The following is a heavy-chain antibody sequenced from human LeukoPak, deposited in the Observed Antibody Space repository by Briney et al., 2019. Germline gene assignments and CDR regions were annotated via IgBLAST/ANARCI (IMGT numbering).Heavy chain of an antibody. J-gene: IGHJ5*02. Sequence: GGSLRLSCEASGFTFSSYEMNWVRQAPGKGLEWVSYISSSGSTIYYADSVKGRFTISRDNAKNSLYLQMNSLRAEDTAVYYCARESGWFGELPFSWGQGTLVTVSS. CDR1: GFTFSSYE. V-gene: IGHV3-48*03. CDR2: ISSSGSTI. CDR3: ARESGWFGELPFS. D-gene: IGHD3-10*01.